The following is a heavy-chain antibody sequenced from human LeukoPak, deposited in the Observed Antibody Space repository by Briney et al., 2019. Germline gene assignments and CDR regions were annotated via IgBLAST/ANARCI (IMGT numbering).Heavy chain of an antibody. V-gene: IGHV3-30*02. J-gene: IGHJ4*02. Sequence: GGSLRLSCAATGFTFSTYGMHWVRQTPGKGLEWVAFIRYDGTIKYYADSVKGRFTISRDNSKNTLYLQINSLTTEDTAVYYCAKGEGGALGIPHPYYFDYWGQGNVVTVSS. CDR1: GFTFSTYG. CDR3: AKGEGGALGIPHPYYFDY. CDR2: IRYDGTIK. D-gene: IGHD3-16*01.